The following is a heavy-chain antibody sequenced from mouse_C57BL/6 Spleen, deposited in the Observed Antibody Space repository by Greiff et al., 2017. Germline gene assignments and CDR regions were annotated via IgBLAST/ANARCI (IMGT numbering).Heavy chain of an antibody. J-gene: IGHJ2*01. CDR3: ARYDYDDGY. V-gene: IGHV1-82*01. CDR2: IYPGDGDT. D-gene: IGHD2-4*01. Sequence: VQLQQSGPELVKPGASVKISCKASGYAFSSSWMNWVKQRPGQGLEWIGRIYPGDGDTNYNGKFKGKATLTADKSSSTAYMQLSSLTSEDSAVYFCARYDYDDGYWGQGTTLTVSS. CDR1: GYAFSSSW.